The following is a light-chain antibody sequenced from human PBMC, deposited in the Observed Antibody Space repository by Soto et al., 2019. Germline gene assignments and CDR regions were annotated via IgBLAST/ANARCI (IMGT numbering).Light chain of an antibody. CDR2: GAS. Sequence: EIVLTQCPGTLSLTPLERANLSCSSSQSVSSSFLVWYKQRPGQAPRLLMSGASTRATGTPDRFSGGGSGTDFTLTISRLGPEDFAVYYCQQYDNSPETFGQATKVDI. CDR1: QSVSSSF. V-gene: IGKV3-20*01. J-gene: IGKJ1*01. CDR3: QQYDNSPET.